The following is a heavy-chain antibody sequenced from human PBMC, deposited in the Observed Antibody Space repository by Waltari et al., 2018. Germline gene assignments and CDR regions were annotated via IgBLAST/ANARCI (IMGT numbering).Heavy chain of an antibody. Sequence: QVQLQESGPGLVKPSETLSLTCTVSGYSISSGYYWGRIRQPPGKGLEWIGSIYHSGSTYYNPSLKSRVTISVDTSKNQFSLKLSSVTAADTAVYYCAREREIVVVAAATGALDYWGQGTLVTVSS. CDR1: GYSISSGYY. D-gene: IGHD2-15*01. CDR2: IYHSGST. V-gene: IGHV4-38-2*02. CDR3: AREREIVVVAAATGALDY. J-gene: IGHJ4*02.